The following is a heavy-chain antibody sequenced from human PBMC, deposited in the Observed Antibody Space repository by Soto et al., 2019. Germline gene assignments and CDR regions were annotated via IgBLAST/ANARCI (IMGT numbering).Heavy chain of an antibody. J-gene: IGHJ4*02. V-gene: IGHV3-30-3*01. D-gene: IGHD3-22*01. CDR3: ARDLWASGYYYVFAY. CDR2: ISYDGSNK. CDR1: GFTFSSYA. Sequence: GXSLRLSCAASGFTFSSYAMHWVRQAPGKGLEWVAVISYDGSNKYYEDSVKGRFTISRDNSKNTLYLQMNSLRAEDTAVYYCARDLWASGYYYVFAYWGQGTLVTVSS.